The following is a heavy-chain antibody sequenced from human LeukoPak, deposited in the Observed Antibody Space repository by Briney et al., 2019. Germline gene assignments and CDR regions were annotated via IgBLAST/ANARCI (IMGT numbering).Heavy chain of an antibody. CDR2: ISGRGDST. Sequence: GGSLRLSCAASGFTFSNYAMNRVRQAPGKGLEWVSGISGRGDSTYYADSVKGRFTISRDNSKNTLYLQMISLRAEDTAVYYCAKDRYSNYGNWFDPWGQGSLVTVFS. V-gene: IGHV3-23*01. J-gene: IGHJ5*02. CDR3: AKDRYSNYGNWFDP. CDR1: GFTFSNYA. D-gene: IGHD4-11*01.